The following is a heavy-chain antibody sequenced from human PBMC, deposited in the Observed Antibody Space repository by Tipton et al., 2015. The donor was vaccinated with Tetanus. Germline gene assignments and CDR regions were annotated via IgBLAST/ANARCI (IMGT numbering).Heavy chain of an antibody. J-gene: IGHJ5*02. V-gene: IGHV3-23*01. CDR2: ISGSGDET. CDR3: AKDPASRGWFDP. CDR1: GFTFSNYA. Sequence: SLRLSCAASGFTFSNYAMNWVRQSPLRGLEWVSGISGSGDETHYADSVKGRFSISRDNSKNTVYLQMNSLRDEDTAVYYCAKDPASRGWFDPWGQGTLVSVSS.